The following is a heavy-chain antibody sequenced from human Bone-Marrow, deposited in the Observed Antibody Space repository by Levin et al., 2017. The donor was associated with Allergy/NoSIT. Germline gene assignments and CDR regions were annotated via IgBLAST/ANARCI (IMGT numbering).Heavy chain of an antibody. CDR2: ISGSGGST. J-gene: IGHJ4*02. CDR3: AKDDFGVAATRAADY. V-gene: IGHV3-23*01. Sequence: GGSLRLSCAASGFSFSSYAMSWVRQAPGKGLKWVSAISGSGGSTYYAGSVKGRFTISRDNSKNTLYLQMNSLRAEDTAVYYCAKDDFGVAATRAADYWGQGTLVTVSS. D-gene: IGHD2-15*01. CDR1: GFSFSSYA.